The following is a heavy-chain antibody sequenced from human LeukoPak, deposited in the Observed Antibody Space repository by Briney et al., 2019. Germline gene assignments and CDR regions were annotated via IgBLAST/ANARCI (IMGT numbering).Heavy chain of an antibody. D-gene: IGHD3-10*01. CDR3: ARGREYDDYFDF. CDR1: GDSISGYY. Sequence: SETLSLTCTVSGDSISGYYWSWIRQPAGRALEWIGRIFSSGKTSYNPSLKSRVTMSVDTSKRQFSLELTSVTAADTAIYYCARGREYDDYFDFWGQGTLVTVSS. CDR2: IFSSGKT. V-gene: IGHV4-4*07. J-gene: IGHJ4*02.